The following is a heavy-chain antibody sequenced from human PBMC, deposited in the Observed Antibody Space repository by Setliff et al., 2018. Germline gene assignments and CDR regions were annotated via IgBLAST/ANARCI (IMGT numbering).Heavy chain of an antibody. CDR3: ARMSGFQYMDV. Sequence: PSETLSLTCTVSGGSISSGTYYWSWLRQHPGKGLEWIGYIYYGGTTYYNPSLKSRVTISLDTSNNQFSLSLSSVTAADTAVYYCARMSGFQYMDVWGKGTTVTVSS. V-gene: IGHV4-30-4*08. CDR1: GGSISSGTYY. D-gene: IGHD3-3*01. J-gene: IGHJ6*03. CDR2: IYYGGTT.